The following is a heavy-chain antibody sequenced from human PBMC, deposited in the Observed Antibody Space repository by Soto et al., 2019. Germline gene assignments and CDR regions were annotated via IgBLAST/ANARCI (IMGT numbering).Heavy chain of an antibody. D-gene: IGHD2-2*01. CDR2: VWYDGTDK. J-gene: IGHJ4*02. V-gene: IGHV3-33*01. CDR1: GFPFSTYA. Sequence: PGGSLRLSXAASGFPFSTYAMHWVRQAPGKGLEWVAVVWYDGTDKNYADSVKGRFTISRDNSKSTLYLQMDHLRVEDTGVYHCARTDCSSSDCPRDLVGAVTMDYWGQGTPVTVSS. CDR3: ARTDCSSSDCPRDLVGAVTMDY.